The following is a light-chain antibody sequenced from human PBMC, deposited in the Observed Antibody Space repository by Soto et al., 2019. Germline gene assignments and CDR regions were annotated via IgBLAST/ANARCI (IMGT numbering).Light chain of an antibody. J-gene: IGKJ2*01. Sequence: EIVLTQSPGTLPLSPGERATLSCRASQSVSSNNLAWYRQNPGQSPRLLMYGVSSRATGIPDRFSGSGSGTDFTLTISRLEPEDFVVYYCQQYGRSPYTFGQGTKLEIK. CDR2: GVS. CDR3: QQYGRSPYT. CDR1: QSVSSNN. V-gene: IGKV3-20*01.